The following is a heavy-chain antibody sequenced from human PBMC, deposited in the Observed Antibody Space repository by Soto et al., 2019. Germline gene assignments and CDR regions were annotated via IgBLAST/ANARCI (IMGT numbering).Heavy chain of an antibody. V-gene: IGHV1-18*01. J-gene: IGHJ4*02. CDR3: ARGRYGDY. D-gene: IGHD1-1*01. Sequence: QVHLVQSGAEVQKPGASVKVSCKCSGYTFTSYGITWVRQAPGQGLEWMGWISAHNDNTDYAQKLQGSVTVTRDTSTSTAYMELSSLRSDDTAVYYCARGRYGDYWGQGALVTVSS. CDR2: ISAHNDNT. CDR1: GYTFTSYG.